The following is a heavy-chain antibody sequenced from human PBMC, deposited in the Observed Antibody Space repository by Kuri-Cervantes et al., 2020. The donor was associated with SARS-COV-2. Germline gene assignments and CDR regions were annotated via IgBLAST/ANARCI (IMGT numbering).Heavy chain of an antibody. V-gene: IGHV4-34*01. CDR2: ISHSGST. CDR1: GGSFSGYY. Sequence: SETLSLTCAVYGGSFSGYYWSWIRQPPGKGLEWIGEISHSGSTNYNPSLKSRVTISVDTSKTQFSLKLSSVTAADTAVYYCARGTSNAAPPGDYWGQGTLVTVSS. D-gene: IGHD4-11*01. CDR3: ARGTSNAAPPGDY. J-gene: IGHJ4*02.